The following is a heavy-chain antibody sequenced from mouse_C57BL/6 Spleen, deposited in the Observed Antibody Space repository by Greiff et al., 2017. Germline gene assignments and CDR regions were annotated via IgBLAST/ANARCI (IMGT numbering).Heavy chain of an antibody. CDR3: ARDRPITTVVATDAMDY. Sequence: EVQLQESGPGLVKPSQSLSLTCSVTGYSITSGYYWNWIRQFPGNKLEWMGYISDDGSNNYNPSLKNRISITRDTSKNQFFLKLNSVTTEDTATYYCARDRPITTVVATDAMDYWGQGTSVTVSS. CDR1: GYSITSGYY. CDR2: ISDDGSN. D-gene: IGHD1-1*01. J-gene: IGHJ4*01. V-gene: IGHV3-6*01.